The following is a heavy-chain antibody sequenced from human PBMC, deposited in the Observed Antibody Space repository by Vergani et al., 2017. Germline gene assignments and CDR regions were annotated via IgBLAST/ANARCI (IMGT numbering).Heavy chain of an antibody. CDR3: ARRGQWLVMDV. D-gene: IGHD6-19*01. Sequence: QVQLQQWGAGLLKPSETLSLTCAVYGGSFSGYYWSWIRQPPGKGLEWIGEINHSGSTNYNPSLKSRVTISVDTSKNQFSLKLSSVTAADKAVYYCARRGQWLVMDVWGQGTTVTVSS. CDR1: GGSFSGYY. V-gene: IGHV4-34*01. CDR2: INHSGST. J-gene: IGHJ6*02.